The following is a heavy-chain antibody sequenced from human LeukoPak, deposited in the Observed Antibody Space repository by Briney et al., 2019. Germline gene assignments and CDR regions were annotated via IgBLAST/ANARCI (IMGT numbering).Heavy chain of an antibody. CDR1: GFTFSNYA. J-gene: IGHJ4*02. CDR2: ISYDGSSK. D-gene: IGHD4-17*01. Sequence: GRSLRLSCAASGFTFSNYAMHWVRQAPGKGLGWVTVISYDGSSKYYADSVKGRFTISRDNSKNTLYLQMNSLRAEDTAVYYCVRSGDYGDDCWGQGTLVTVSS. V-gene: IGHV3-30-3*01. CDR3: VRSGDYGDDC.